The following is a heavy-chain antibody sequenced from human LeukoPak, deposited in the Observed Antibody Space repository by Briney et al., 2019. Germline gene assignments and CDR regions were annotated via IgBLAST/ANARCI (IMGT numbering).Heavy chain of an antibody. V-gene: IGHV4-4*07. CDR1: GGSITTYY. Sequence: PSETLSLTCTVSGGSITTYYWSWIRQPAGKGLEWIGRIYTRGSTNYNLSFKSRVTMSVDTSKNQFSLKLSSVTAADTAVYYCAGEGHYYDSTGYYYGGEDYWGQGTLVTVSS. J-gene: IGHJ4*02. D-gene: IGHD3-22*01. CDR2: IYTRGST. CDR3: AGEGHYYDSTGYYYGGEDY.